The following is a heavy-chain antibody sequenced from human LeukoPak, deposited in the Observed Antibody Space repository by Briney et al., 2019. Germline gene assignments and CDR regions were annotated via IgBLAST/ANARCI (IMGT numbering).Heavy chain of an antibody. J-gene: IGHJ4*02. CDR3: AKAEWELLGIH. V-gene: IGHV4-30-2*01. Sequence: SETLSLTCAVSGGSINSDGYSWGWIRQPPGKGLEWIGYIYHSGITYYNPSLKSRVTISVDRSENHFSLKLSSVTAADTAVYYCAKAEWELLGIHWGQGTLVTVSS. CDR2: IYHSGIT. CDR1: GGSINSDGYS. D-gene: IGHD1-26*01.